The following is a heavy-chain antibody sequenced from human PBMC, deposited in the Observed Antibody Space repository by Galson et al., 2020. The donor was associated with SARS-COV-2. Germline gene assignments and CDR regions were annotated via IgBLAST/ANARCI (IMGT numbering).Heavy chain of an antibody. CDR2: TYYRSRWYT. V-gene: IGHV6-1*01. CDR3: VREVTPVRGTPGWFDL. CDR1: GDSVSGNGVV. D-gene: IGHD3-10*01. Sequence: SQTLSLTCVISGDSVSGNGVVWDWIRQSPSRGLEWLGRTYYRSRWYTDYADSVKSRITINADTSKNQFYLQLNSVTPDDTAVYYCVREVTPVRGTPGWFDLWGQGTLVTVSS. J-gene: IGHJ5*02.